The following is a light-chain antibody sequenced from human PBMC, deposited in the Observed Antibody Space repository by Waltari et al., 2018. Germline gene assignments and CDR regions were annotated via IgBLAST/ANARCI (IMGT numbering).Light chain of an antibody. CDR1: SSDVGGYNF. CDR2: EVS. CDR3: CSYAFSSNWV. V-gene: IGLV2-8*01. Sequence: QSALTQPPSPSGSPGQSVTISCPGTSSDVGGYNFVSWYQQHPGKAPKLMIFEVSKRPSGVPDRFSGSKSGNTASLTVSGLQAEDEADYYCCSYAFSSNWVFGGGTKLTVL. J-gene: IGLJ3*02.